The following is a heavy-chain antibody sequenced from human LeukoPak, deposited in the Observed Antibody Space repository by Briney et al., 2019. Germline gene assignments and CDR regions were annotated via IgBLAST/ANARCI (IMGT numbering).Heavy chain of an antibody. V-gene: IGHV4-59*08. CDR2: IYYSGST. Sequence: SETLSLTCTVSGGSISSYYWSWIRQPPGKGLEWIGNIYYSGSTNYNPSLKSRVTISVDTSKNQVSLRLSSVTAADTAVYYCVRHSRVVAFDYWGQGNLVTVSS. J-gene: IGHJ4*02. CDR1: GGSISSYY. CDR3: VRHSRVVAFDY. D-gene: IGHD2-15*01.